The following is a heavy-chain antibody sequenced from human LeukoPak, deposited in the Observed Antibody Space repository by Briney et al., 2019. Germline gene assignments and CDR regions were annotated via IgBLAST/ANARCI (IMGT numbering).Heavy chain of an antibody. Sequence: ASVKVSCKASGYTFTGYYVHWVRQAPGQGLEWMGWINPNSGGTNYAQKFQGRVTMTRDTSISTAYMELSRLRSDDTAVYYCARSYRTSRLEFPFDYWGQGTLVTVSS. J-gene: IGHJ4*02. CDR2: INPNSGGT. V-gene: IGHV1-2*02. D-gene: IGHD1-14*01. CDR1: GYTFTGYY. CDR3: ARSYRTSRLEFPFDY.